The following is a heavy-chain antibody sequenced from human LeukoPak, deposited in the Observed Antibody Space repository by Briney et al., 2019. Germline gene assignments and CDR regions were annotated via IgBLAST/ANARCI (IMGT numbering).Heavy chain of an antibody. CDR2: SYHSGST. J-gene: IGHJ5*02. V-gene: IGHV4-30-2*01. Sequence: SQTLSLTCAVSGGSISSGGYSWSWIRQPPGKDLEWIGYSYHSGSTYYNPSLKSRVTISVDRSKNQFSLKLSSVTAADTAVYYCARGYGYNWFDPWGQGTLVTVSS. CDR1: GGSISSGGYS. CDR3: ARGYGYNWFDP. D-gene: IGHD3-10*01.